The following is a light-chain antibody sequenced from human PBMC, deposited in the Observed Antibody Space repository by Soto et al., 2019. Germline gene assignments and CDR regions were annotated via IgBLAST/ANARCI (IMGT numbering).Light chain of an antibody. CDR2: EVT. CDR1: SSDIGVYNY. CDR3: CSYAGSYTRV. V-gene: IGLV2-14*01. Sequence: QSALTQPASVSGSPGQSITISCTGTSSDIGVYNYVSWYQQHPGKAPKLVICEVTNRPSGVSSRFSGSKSGNTASLTISGLRAEDEADYYCCSYAGSYTRVFGTGTKLTVL. J-gene: IGLJ1*01.